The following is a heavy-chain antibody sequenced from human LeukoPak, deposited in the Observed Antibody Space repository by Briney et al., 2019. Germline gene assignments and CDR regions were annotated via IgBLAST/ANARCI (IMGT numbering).Heavy chain of an antibody. V-gene: IGHV2-5*02. CDR3: AHTVRLESRYYVMDV. J-gene: IGHJ6*02. D-gene: IGHD3-3*01. CDR1: GFSLSTPGAA. CDR2: IYWDDDT. Sequence: SGPTLVKSTQTLTLTCTFSGFSLSTPGAAVGWIRQPPGKALEWLAVIYWDDDTRYSSSLKSSLTITKDTSKNQVVLTMTNMDPVDTGTYYCAHTVRLESRYYVMDVWGQGTTATVSS.